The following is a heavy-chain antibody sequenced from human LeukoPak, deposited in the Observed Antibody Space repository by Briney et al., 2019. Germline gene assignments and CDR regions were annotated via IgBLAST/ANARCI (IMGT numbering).Heavy chain of an antibody. V-gene: IGHV3-74*01. D-gene: IGHD2-15*01. Sequence: QPGGSLRLSCVVSGCTFTNYWMQWVRQVPGKGLVWVARMNSDGTSRIHADSVKGRFTISRDNAENTLYLQMNSLRPEDTALYYCARSQSGVFDVWGQGTMVIVSS. J-gene: IGHJ3*01. CDR1: GCTFTNYW. CDR2: MNSDGTSR. CDR3: ARSQSGVFDV.